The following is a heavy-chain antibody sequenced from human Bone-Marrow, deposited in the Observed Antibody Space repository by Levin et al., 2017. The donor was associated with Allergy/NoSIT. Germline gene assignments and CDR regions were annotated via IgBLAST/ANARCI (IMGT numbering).Heavy chain of an antibody. V-gene: IGHV4-34*01. CDR1: DGSFSGFS. CDR2: INDSGST. Sequence: SETLSLTCAVYDGSFSGFSWSWIRQPPGKGLEWIAEINDSGSTNSNPSLKSRVTISLDTSKNLFSLKLSSLTAADTAFYYCSKYTYGSFDSWGQGTLVIVSS. J-gene: IGHJ4*02. CDR3: SKYTYGSFDS. D-gene: IGHD5-18*01.